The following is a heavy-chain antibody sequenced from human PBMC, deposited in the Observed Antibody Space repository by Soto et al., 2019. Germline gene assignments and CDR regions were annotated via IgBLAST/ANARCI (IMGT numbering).Heavy chain of an antibody. V-gene: IGHV4-34*01. J-gene: IGHJ5*02. CDR3: ARVENDCSGGSCYSVGWFDP. CDR1: GGSFSGYY. Sequence: SETLSLTCAVYGGSFSGYYWSWIRQPPGKGLEWIGEINHSGSTNYNPSLKSRVTISVDTSKNQFSLKLSSVTAADTAVYYCARVENDCSGGSCYSVGWFDPWGQGTLVTVSS. CDR2: INHSGST. D-gene: IGHD2-15*01.